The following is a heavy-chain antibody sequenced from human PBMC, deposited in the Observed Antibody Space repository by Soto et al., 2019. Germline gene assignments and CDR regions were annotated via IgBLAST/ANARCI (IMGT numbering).Heavy chain of an antibody. CDR2: ISYDGSNK. CDR1: GFTFSSYA. Sequence: GGSLRLSCAASGFTFSSYAMHWVRQAPGKGLEWVAVISYDGSNKYYADSVKGRFTISRDNSKNTLYLQMNSLRAEDTAVYYCARAKPAGYSSSWYYYYGMDVWGQGTTVTVSS. CDR3: ARAKPAGYSSSWYYYYGMDV. J-gene: IGHJ6*02. V-gene: IGHV3-30*04. D-gene: IGHD6-13*01.